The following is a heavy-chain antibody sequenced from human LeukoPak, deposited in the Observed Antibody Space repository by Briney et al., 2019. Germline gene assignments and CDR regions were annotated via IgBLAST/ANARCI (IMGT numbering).Heavy chain of an antibody. CDR1: GGSISSGDDY. D-gene: IGHD4-23*01. J-gene: IGHJ4*02. CDR2: IYYSGST. V-gene: IGHV4-30-4*08. CDR3: ARVAGGNSPFDY. Sequence: SETLSLICTVSGGSISSGDDYWSWIRQPPGKGLEWIGDIYYSGSTYYNPSLRSRVSISVDTSKNQFSLKLTSVTAADTAVYYCARVAGGNSPFDYWGQGTLVTVSS.